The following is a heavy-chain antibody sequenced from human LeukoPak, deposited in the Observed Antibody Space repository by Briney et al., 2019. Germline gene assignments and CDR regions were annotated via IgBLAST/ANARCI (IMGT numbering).Heavy chain of an antibody. V-gene: IGHV3-49*04. Sequence: GGSLRLSCAASGFTFSNYWMSWVRQAPGKGLEWVSFIRRKAHGGTTEYAASVKGRFSSSRDDSKSIAYLQMNSLKTEDPAVYFCTRVTYYYDNSGYFHFDYWGQGTLVTVSS. CDR1: GFTFSNYW. CDR2: IRRKAHGGTT. D-gene: IGHD3-22*01. CDR3: TRVTYYYDNSGYFHFDY. J-gene: IGHJ4*02.